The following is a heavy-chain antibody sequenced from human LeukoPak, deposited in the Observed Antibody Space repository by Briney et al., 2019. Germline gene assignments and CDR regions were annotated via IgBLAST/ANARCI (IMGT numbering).Heavy chain of an antibody. Sequence: SETLSLTCTVSGGSISSSSYYWSWIRQPPGKGLEWIGEINHSGSTDYNPSLKSRVTISVDTSKNQFSLKLSSVTAADTAVYYCARGLRGNSNYWGQGTLVTVSS. CDR2: INHSGST. J-gene: IGHJ4*02. CDR3: ARGLRGNSNY. V-gene: IGHV4-39*07. D-gene: IGHD4-23*01. CDR1: GGSISSSSYY.